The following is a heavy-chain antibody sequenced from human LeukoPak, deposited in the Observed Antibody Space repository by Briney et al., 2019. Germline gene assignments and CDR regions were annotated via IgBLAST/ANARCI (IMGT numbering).Heavy chain of an antibody. CDR2: ISNSGST. Sequence: SETLSLTCTVSGGSISSYYWSWIRQPPGKGLEWIGYISNSGSTNYNPSLKSRVTISVDTSKNQFSLRLSSVTAADTAVYYCARGYSKYGDYWGQGNLVTVSS. CDR3: ARGYSKYGDY. D-gene: IGHD4-11*01. CDR1: GGSISSYY. V-gene: IGHV4-59*01. J-gene: IGHJ4*02.